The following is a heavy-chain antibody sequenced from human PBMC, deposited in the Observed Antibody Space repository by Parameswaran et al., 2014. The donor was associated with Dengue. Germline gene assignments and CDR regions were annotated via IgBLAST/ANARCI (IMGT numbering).Heavy chain of an antibody. V-gene: IGHV3-7*01. Sequence: VRQAPGKGLEWVANIKQDGSEKYYVDSVKGRFTISRDNAKNSLYLQMNSLRAEDTAVYYCARDIVVVVAAREYYGMDVWGQGTTVTVSS. J-gene: IGHJ6*02. CDR2: IKQDGSEK. CDR3: ARDIVVVVAAREYYGMDV. D-gene: IGHD2-15*01.